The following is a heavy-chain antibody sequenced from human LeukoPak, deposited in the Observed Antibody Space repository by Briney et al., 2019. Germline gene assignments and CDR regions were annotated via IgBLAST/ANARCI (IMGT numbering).Heavy chain of an antibody. Sequence: PGGSLRLSCAVSGFTFSTHWMSWVRQAPGKGLEWVANIKEDGSEQYYVNSLKGRFTISRDNVKNSLYLQINSLRVEDSAVYYCARDSFETDIDYWGQGTLVTVSS. CDR1: GFTFSTHW. CDR2: IKEDGSEQ. V-gene: IGHV3-7*01. J-gene: IGHJ4*02. CDR3: ARDSFETDIDY. D-gene: IGHD1-14*01.